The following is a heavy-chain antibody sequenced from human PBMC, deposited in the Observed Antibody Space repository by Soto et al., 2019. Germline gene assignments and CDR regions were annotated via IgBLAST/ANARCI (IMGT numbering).Heavy chain of an antibody. CDR1: GGSISSGDYY. CDR3: ARVDSSSWEETYGMDV. Sequence: SETLSLTCTVSGGSISSGDYYWSWIRQPPGKGPEWIGYIYYSGSTYYNPSLESRVTISVDTSKNQFSLKLSSVTAADTAVYYCARVDSSSWEETYGMDVWGQGTTVTVSS. CDR2: IYYSGST. J-gene: IGHJ6*02. D-gene: IGHD6-13*01. V-gene: IGHV4-30-4*01.